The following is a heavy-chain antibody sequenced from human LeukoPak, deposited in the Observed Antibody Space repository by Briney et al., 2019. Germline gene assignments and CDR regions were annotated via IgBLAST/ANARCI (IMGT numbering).Heavy chain of an antibody. CDR3: ACSGYSYGEYFDY. CDR1: GYTFTGYY. J-gene: IGHJ4*02. V-gene: IGHV1-2*04. D-gene: IGHD5-18*01. Sequence: ASVKVSCKASGYTFTGYYMHWVRQAPGQGLEWMGWINPNSGGTNYAQKFQGWVTMTRDTSISTAYMELGRLRSDDTAVYYCACSGYSYGEYFDYWGQGTLVTVSS. CDR2: INPNSGGT.